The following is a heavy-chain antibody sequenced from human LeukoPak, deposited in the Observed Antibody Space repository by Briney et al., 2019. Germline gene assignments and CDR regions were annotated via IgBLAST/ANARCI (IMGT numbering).Heavy chain of an antibody. J-gene: IGHJ4*02. CDR1: GFTFDDYA. CDR3: ARAGKGDIFVVPAAHDY. V-gene: IGHV3-49*04. CDR2: IRSKGYGGTP. Sequence: GGSLRLSCTASGFTFDDYAMSWVRQAPGKGLEWVGFIRSKGYGGTPGYAASVRGRFTVSRDDSKGIAYLQMSSLKTEDTAVYYCARAGKGDIFVVPAAHDYWGQGTLVTVSS. D-gene: IGHD2-2*01.